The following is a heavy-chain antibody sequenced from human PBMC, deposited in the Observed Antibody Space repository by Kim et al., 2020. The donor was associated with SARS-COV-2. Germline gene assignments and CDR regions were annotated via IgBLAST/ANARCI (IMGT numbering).Heavy chain of an antibody. V-gene: IGHV1-18*01. D-gene: IGHD2-2*01. J-gene: IGHJ6*02. Sequence: ASVKVSCKASGYTFTIYGISWVRQAPGQGLEWMGWISAYTENTNYAQKFQGRVTMTTDTSTTTAYMELRSLRSDDTAIYYCARDRQLLYYYYGMDVWGQGTTVIVSS. CDR1: GYTFTIYG. CDR3: ARDRQLLYYYYGMDV. CDR2: ISAYTENT.